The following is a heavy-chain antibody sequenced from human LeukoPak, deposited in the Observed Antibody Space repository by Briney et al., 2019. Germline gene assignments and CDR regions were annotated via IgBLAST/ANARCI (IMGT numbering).Heavy chain of an antibody. CDR2: ISAHNGNT. J-gene: IGHJ4*02. CDR1: GYTFTSYG. D-gene: IGHD1-26*01. V-gene: IGHV1-18*01. CDR3: ARESSGSYPDY. Sequence: ASVKVSCRASGYTFTSYGVSWVRQAPGQGLEWMGWISAHNGNTDYAQKFQGRVTVTTDTSTSTAYMELRSLRSDDTAVYYCARESSGSYPDYWGQGTLVTVSS.